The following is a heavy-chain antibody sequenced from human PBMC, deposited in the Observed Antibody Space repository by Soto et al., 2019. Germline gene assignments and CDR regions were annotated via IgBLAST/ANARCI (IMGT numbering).Heavy chain of an antibody. CDR3: ASPGDMITFGGVYYYYYMDV. J-gene: IGHJ6*03. D-gene: IGHD3-16*01. CDR2: ISSSSSYI. CDR1: GFTFSSYS. Sequence: EVQLVESGGGLVKPGGSLRLSCAASGFTFSSYSMNWVRQAPGKGLEWVSSISSSSSYIYYADSVKGRFTISRDNAKNSLYLQMNSLRAEDTAVYYCASPGDMITFGGVYYYYYMDVWGKGTTVTVSS. V-gene: IGHV3-21*01.